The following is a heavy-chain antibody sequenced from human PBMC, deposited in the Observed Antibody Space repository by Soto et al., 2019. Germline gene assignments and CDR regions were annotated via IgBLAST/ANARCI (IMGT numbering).Heavy chain of an antibody. D-gene: IGHD4-17*01. J-gene: IGHJ4*02. Sequence: SETLSLTCTVSGGSISSYYWSWIRQPPGKGLEWIGYIYNSGSTNYNPSLKSRVTISVDTSKNQFSLKLSSVTAADTAVYYGAYGGSRGPFDSWGQGTLVTVSS. CDR3: AYGGSRGPFDS. CDR1: GGSISSYY. V-gene: IGHV4-59*01. CDR2: IYNSGST.